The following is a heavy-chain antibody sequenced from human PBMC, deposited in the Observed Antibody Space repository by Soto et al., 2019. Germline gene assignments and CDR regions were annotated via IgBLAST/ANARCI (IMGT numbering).Heavy chain of an antibody. Sequence: GGSLRLSXAASGFTFTRYSMNWVRPAPGKGLEWVSSISSTTNYIYYGDSMKGRFTISRDNAKNSLYLEMNSLRAEDTAVYYCARESEDLTSNFDYWGQGTLVTVSS. J-gene: IGHJ4*02. V-gene: IGHV3-21*06. CDR1: GFTFTRYS. CDR2: ISSTTNYI. CDR3: ARESEDLTSNFDY.